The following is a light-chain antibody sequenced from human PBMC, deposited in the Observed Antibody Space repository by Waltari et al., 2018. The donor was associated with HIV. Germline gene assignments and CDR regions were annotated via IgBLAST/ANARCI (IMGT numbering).Light chain of an antibody. CDR3: SSYTSSSVV. Sequence: QSALTQPASVSGSPGQSTTNSCTATSSDVGGYNYVTWYQQHPGKAPKLMIYDVSNRPSGVSNRFSGSKSGNTASLTISGLQAEDEADYYCSSYTSSSVVFGGGTKLTVL. J-gene: IGLJ2*01. CDR2: DVS. CDR1: SSDVGGYNY. V-gene: IGLV2-14*03.